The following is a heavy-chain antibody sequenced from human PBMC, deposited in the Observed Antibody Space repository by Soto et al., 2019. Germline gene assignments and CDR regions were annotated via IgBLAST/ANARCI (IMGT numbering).Heavy chain of an antibody. Sequence: QVHLVQSRGEVKKPGASVKVSCKTSGYSFTTYGISWVRQAPGQGLEWMGWISGYNGNTNYAQKLKGRLTMTTDTSTSTAYMELRSLTSDDTAVYYCSREGPAPYFYYGMDVWGQGSTVTVSS. CDR2: ISGYNGNT. J-gene: IGHJ6*02. CDR1: GYSFTTYG. V-gene: IGHV1-18*01. CDR3: SREGPAPYFYYGMDV.